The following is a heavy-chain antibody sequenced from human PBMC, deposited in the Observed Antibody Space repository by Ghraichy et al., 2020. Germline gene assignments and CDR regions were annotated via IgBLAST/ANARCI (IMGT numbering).Heavy chain of an antibody. V-gene: IGHV3-21*01. CDR1: GFTFSSYS. Sequence: GESLNISCAASGFTFSSYSMNWVRQAPGKGLELVSSISSSSSYIYYADSVKGRFTISRDNAKNSLYLQMNSLRAEDTAVYYCARGGSGGSSSWELYYFDYWGQGTLVTVSS. CDR2: ISSSSSYI. CDR3: ARGGSGGSSSWELYYFDY. J-gene: IGHJ4*02. D-gene: IGHD6-13*01.